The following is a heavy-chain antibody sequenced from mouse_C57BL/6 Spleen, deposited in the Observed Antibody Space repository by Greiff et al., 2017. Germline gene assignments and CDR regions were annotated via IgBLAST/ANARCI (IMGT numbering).Heavy chain of an antibody. CDR2: IYPGSGST. V-gene: IGHV1-55*01. CDR3: ARVGRPCYYAMDY. CDR1: GYTFTSYW. D-gene: IGHD4-1*01. J-gene: IGHJ4*01. Sequence: QVQLQQPGAELVKPGASVKMSCKASGYTFTSYWITWVKQRPGQGLEWIGDIYPGSGSTNYNEKFKSKATLTVDTSSSTAYMQLSSLTSEDSAVYYGARVGRPCYYAMDYWGQGTSVTVSS.